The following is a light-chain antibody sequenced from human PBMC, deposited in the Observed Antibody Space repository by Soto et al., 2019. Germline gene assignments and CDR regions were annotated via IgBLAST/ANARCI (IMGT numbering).Light chain of an antibody. CDR3: QQYNNWPPIT. Sequence: ETVMTHSPVTLSVSPVDRATLSFSASQSVSSKLAWYQQKPGQAPRLLIHSASTRAAGVPARFSGSGSGTEFTLNISSLQSEDFAVYYCQQYNNWPPITFGQGTRLEIK. V-gene: IGKV3D-15*01. J-gene: IGKJ5*01. CDR1: QSVSSK. CDR2: SAS.